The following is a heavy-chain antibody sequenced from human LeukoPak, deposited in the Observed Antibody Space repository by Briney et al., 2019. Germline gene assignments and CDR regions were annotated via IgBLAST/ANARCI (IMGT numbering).Heavy chain of an antibody. CDR2: INPNSGGT. D-gene: IGHD3-3*01. CDR3: ARDYDTIFGVLIPFDY. J-gene: IGHJ4*02. CDR1: GYSFTGYY. Sequence: ASVKVSCKASGYSFTGYYLHWVRQAPGQGLEWMRWINPNSGGTNYAQKFQGRVSMTRDTSINTAYVELNRLRPDDTAVYFCARDYDTIFGVLIPFDYWGQGTLVTVAS. V-gene: IGHV1-2*02.